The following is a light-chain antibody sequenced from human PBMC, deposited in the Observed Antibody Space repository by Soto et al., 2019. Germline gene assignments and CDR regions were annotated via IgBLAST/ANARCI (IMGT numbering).Light chain of an antibody. CDR2: DAS. CDR3: VQRTTWPWT. CDR1: QSVSSH. J-gene: IGKJ1*01. V-gene: IGKV3-11*01. Sequence: EIVLTQSPGTLSLSPGERATLSCRASQSVSSHLAWYQQKPGQAPRLLIYDASNRATGIPARFSGSGSGTDFPLTIRSLEPEDFAVYHCVQRTTWPWTCGQGSKVELQ.